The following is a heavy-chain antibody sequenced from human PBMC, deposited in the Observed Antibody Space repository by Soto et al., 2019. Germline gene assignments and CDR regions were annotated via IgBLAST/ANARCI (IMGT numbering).Heavy chain of an antibody. D-gene: IGHD3-9*01. V-gene: IGHV4-34*01. CDR1: GGSFSGYY. CDR2: INHSGST. CDR3: ARDPLRYFDWLPHGYFDY. Sequence: LSLTCAVYGGSFSGYYWSWIRQPPGKGLEWIGEINHSGSTNYNPSLKSRVTISVDTSKNQFSLKLSSVTAADTAVYYCARDPLRYFDWLPHGYFDYWGQGTLVTVSS. J-gene: IGHJ4*02.